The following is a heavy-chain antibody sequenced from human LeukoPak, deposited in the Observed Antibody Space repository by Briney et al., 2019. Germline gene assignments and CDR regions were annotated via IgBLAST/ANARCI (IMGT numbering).Heavy chain of an antibody. CDR2: MNPNSGNT. J-gene: IGHJ4*02. CDR1: GYTFTSYG. V-gene: IGHV1-8*02. CDR3: ARVYVAVAAMGY. D-gene: IGHD6-19*01. Sequence: ASVKVSCKASGYTFTSYGISWVRQAPGQGLEWMGWMNPNSGNTGYAQKFQGRVTMTRNTSISTAYVELSSLRSEDTAVYYCARVYVAVAAMGYWGQGTLVTVSS.